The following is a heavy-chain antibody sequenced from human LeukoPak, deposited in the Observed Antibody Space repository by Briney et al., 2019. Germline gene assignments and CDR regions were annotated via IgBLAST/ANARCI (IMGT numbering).Heavy chain of an antibody. Sequence: ASVKVSCKASGYTFTSYDINWVRQATGQGLEWMGWMNTNTGNTGYAQKFQGRVTMTRNTSISTAYMELSSLRSEDTAVYYCARDVDYDILTGYHYYFDYWGQGTLVTVSS. V-gene: IGHV1-8*01. D-gene: IGHD3-9*01. CDR1: GYTFTSYD. J-gene: IGHJ4*02. CDR3: ARDVDYDILTGYHYYFDY. CDR2: MNTNTGNT.